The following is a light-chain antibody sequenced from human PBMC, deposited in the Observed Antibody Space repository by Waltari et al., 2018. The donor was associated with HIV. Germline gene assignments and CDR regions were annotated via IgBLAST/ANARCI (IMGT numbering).Light chain of an antibody. J-gene: IGKJ1*01. Sequence: DIVMTQSPDSLAVSLGERATINCKPSQSVLYSSDKKNYLAWYQQKSGQPPKVLIYWASTRESGVPDRFSGSGSGTDFTLTISSLQAEDVAVYYCQQYYSTPWTFGQGTKVEIK. CDR1: QSVLYSSDKKNY. CDR2: WAS. V-gene: IGKV4-1*01. CDR3: QQYYSTPWT.